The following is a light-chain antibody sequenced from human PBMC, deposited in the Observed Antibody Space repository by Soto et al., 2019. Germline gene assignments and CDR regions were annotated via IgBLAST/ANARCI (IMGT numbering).Light chain of an antibody. CDR3: QPYNGYPRT. J-gene: IGKJ1*01. CDR1: RRISSW. Sequence: DIQMTQSPSTLSASVGDRVTITCRASRRISSWLAWYQQQPGKAPKLLVYDASTLQSGVPSRFSGNGSGTEVTLTLSRLQAWGLATFFCQPYNGYPRTFGQGTRVGIK. V-gene: IGKV1-5*01. CDR2: DAS.